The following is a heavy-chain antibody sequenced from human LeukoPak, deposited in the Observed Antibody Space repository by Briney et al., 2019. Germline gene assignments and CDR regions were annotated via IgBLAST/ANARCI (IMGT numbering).Heavy chain of an antibody. Sequence: SETLSLTCAVYGGSFSGYYWSWIRQPPGKGLEWIGEINHSGSTNYNPSLKSRVTISVDTSKNQFSLKLSSVTAADTAVYYCVRDGGSGPYFDYWGQGTLVTVSS. CDR2: INHSGST. J-gene: IGHJ4*02. V-gene: IGHV4-34*01. D-gene: IGHD2-15*01. CDR3: VRDGGSGPYFDY. CDR1: GGSFSGYY.